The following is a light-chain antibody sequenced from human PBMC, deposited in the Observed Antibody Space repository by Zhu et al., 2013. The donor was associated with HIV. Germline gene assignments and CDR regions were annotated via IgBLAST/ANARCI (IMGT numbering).Light chain of an antibody. CDR1: QSISTY. CDR2: SAS. J-gene: IGKJ2*03. CDR3: QQFNSYPHS. V-gene: IGKV1-39*01. Sequence: DIQMTQSPSSLSASVGDRVTITCRASQSISTYLNWYQQKPGKAPNLLIYSASTLQSGVPSRFSGRGSGTDFTLAISSLQPEDFATYYCQQFNSYPHSFGQGTKLDIK.